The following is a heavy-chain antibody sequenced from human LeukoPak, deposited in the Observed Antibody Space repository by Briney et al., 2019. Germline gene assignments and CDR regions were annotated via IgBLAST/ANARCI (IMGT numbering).Heavy chain of an antibody. D-gene: IGHD3-22*01. CDR2: ISDTGGNT. J-gene: IGHJ4*02. V-gene: IGHV3-23*01. CDR3: AKLALGDYDTFDS. CDR1: GFTFSSYA. Sequence: GGSLRLSCAASGFTFSSYAMSWVRQAPGKGLEWVSTISDTGGNTYYVDSVKGQLTIFRDNPKNTLYLQMNSLRAEDTAVYYGAKLALGDYDTFDSWGQGTLVTVSS.